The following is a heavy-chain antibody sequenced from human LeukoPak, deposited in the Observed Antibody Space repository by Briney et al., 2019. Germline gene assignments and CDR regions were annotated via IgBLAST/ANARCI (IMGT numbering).Heavy chain of an antibody. CDR1: GFTVSSNS. D-gene: IGHD6-19*01. V-gene: IGHV3-23*01. J-gene: IGHJ4*02. CDR3: AKSRGVAGFDY. CDR2: ISGSGDST. Sequence: PGGSLRLSCTVSGFTVSSNSMSWVRQAPGKGLEWVSAISGSGDSTYYADSVKGRFTISRDNSKNTLYLQMNSLRAEDTAVYYCAKSRGVAGFDYWGQGTLVTVSS.